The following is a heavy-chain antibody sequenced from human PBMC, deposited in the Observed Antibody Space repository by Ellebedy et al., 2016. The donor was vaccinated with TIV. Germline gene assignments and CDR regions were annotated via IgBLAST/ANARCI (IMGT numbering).Heavy chain of an antibody. V-gene: IGHV4-4*07. CDR2: MYTSGSS. CDR3: ARNPPTYNWVDS. CDR1: GDRMSNHY. J-gene: IGHJ5*01. Sequence: SETLSLTCTVSGDRMSNHYWTWIRQPAGKGLEWLGHMYTSGSSSYNPSLKNRVTMSVDTSKNQFSLRLTSVTAADTAVYYCARNPPTYNWVDSWGQGTLVTVSS.